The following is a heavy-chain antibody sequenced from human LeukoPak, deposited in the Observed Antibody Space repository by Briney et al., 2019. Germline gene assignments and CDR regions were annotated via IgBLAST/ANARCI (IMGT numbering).Heavy chain of an antibody. CDR2: ISPYNGDT. CDR1: GYTFTSYG. Sequence: GASVTVSCKASGYTFTSYGISWVRQAPGQGLEWMGWISPYNGDTKYGQKLQGRVTMTTDTSTSTAYMELRSLRSDDTAVYYCARVGERWLQSKYYYNGMDVWGQGTTVTVSS. D-gene: IGHD5-24*01. V-gene: IGHV1-18*01. J-gene: IGHJ6*02. CDR3: ARVGERWLQSKYYYNGMDV.